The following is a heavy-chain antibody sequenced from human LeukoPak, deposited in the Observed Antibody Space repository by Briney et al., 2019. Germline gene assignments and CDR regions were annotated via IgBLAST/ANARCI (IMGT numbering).Heavy chain of an antibody. Sequence: SETLSLTCTVSGDSISGYYWSWIRQPPGKRLEWIGYIYYSGSTNYNPSLKSRVTISLDTSKNQFSLKLNSVTAADTAEYYCARSSRGGIFGMVIFDYWGQGTLVTVSS. V-gene: IGHV4-59*01. CDR2: IYYSGST. D-gene: IGHD3-3*01. J-gene: IGHJ4*02. CDR1: GDSISGYY. CDR3: ARSSRGGIFGMVIFDY.